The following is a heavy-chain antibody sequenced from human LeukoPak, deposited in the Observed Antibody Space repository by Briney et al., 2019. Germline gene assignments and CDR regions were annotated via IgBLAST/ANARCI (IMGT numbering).Heavy chain of an antibody. CDR3: ARDDDAFDN. V-gene: IGHV4-61*01. CDR1: GGSISSSSYY. CDR2: IYYSGST. J-gene: IGHJ3*02. Sequence: SETLSLTCTVSGGSISSSSYYWSWIRQPPGKGLEWIGYIYYSGSTNYNPSLKSRVTISVDTSKNQFSLKLSSVTAADTAVYYCARDDDAFDNWGQGTMVTVSS.